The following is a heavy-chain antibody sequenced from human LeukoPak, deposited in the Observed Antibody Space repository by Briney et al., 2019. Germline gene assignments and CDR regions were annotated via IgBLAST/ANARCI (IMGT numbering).Heavy chain of an antibody. V-gene: IGHV4-59*08. J-gene: IGHJ4*02. D-gene: IGHD1-7*01. Sequence: SETLSLTCTVSGGSISSYYWSWIRQPPGKGLEWIGYIYYSGSTNYNPSLKSRVTISVDTSKNQFSLKLSSVTAADTAVYYCARHRLVLRDSGSLFDYWGQGTLVTVSS. CDR3: ARHRLVLRDSGSLFDY. CDR2: IYYSGST. CDR1: GGSISSYY.